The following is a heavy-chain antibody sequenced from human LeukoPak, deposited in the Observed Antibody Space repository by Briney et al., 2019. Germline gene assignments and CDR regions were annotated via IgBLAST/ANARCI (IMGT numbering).Heavy chain of an antibody. CDR2: IYHSGST. CDR3: ARLDDSSGYFH. D-gene: IGHD3-22*01. J-gene: IGHJ4*02. V-gene: IGHV4-38-2*02. Sequence: SETLSLTCTVSGYSISSGYYWGWIRQPPGKGLEWIGSIYHSGSTYYNPSLKSRVTISVDASKNQFSLKLSSVTAADTAVYYCARLDDSSGYFHWGQGTLVTVSS. CDR1: GYSISSGYY.